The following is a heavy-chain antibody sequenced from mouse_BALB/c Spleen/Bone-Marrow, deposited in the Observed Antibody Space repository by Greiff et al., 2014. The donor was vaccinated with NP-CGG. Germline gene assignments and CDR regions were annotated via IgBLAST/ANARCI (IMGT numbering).Heavy chain of an antibody. Sequence: EVQLQQSGAELAKPGASVKLSCTASGFNIKDTYMHWVKQRPEQGLEWIGRIDPANGNTKYDPKFQGKATITADTSSNTAYLQLSSLTSGDTAVYYCARYSYGSRGYYFDYWGQGTTLTVSS. CDR1: GFNIKDTY. CDR2: IDPANGNT. CDR3: ARYSYGSRGYYFDY. D-gene: IGHD1-1*01. V-gene: IGHV14-3*02. J-gene: IGHJ2*01.